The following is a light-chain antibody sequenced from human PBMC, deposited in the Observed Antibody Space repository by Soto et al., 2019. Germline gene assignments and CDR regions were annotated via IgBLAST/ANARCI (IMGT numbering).Light chain of an antibody. CDR1: TGAVTSGNY. CDR2: TTN. Sequence: QAVVTQGPSLTVSPGGTVTLTCASSTGAVTSGNYPSWFQQKPGQTPRTLIYTTNSRHSWTPARFSGSLLGDKAALTLSGVQPEDEAEYYCLLYYGGAQLVFGGGTKVTVL. J-gene: IGLJ3*02. V-gene: IGLV7-43*01. CDR3: LLYYGGAQLV.